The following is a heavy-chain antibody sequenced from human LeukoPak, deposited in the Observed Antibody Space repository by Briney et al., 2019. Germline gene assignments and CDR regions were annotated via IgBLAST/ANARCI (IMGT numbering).Heavy chain of an antibody. Sequence: GGSLRLSCAASGFTFNTYAIYWVRQAPGKGLEWVSGICGSGGCTYYADSVKGRFTISRDNSKNTVYLQMNSLTPDDTAVYYCAKTTVGYSSGRYPGWPADCWGQGTLVTVSP. D-gene: IGHD6-19*01. V-gene: IGHV3-23*01. CDR1: GFTFNTYA. CDR3: AKTTVGYSSGRYPGWPADC. J-gene: IGHJ4*02. CDR2: ICGSGGCT.